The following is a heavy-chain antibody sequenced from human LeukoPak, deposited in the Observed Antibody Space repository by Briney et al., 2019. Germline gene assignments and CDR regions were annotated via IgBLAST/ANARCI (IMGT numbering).Heavy chain of an antibody. Sequence: PGGSLRLSCAASRFTLSTYWMSWVRQAPGKGLEWVSSISSSSSYIYYADSVKGRFTISRDNAKNSLYLQLNSLRAEDTAVYYCARDRKYGDYWGQGILVTVSS. J-gene: IGHJ4*02. D-gene: IGHD4-17*01. CDR1: RFTLSTYW. V-gene: IGHV3-21*01. CDR2: ISSSSSYI. CDR3: ARDRKYGDY.